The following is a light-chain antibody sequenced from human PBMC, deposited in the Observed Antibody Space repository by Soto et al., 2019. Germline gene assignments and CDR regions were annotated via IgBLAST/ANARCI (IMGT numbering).Light chain of an antibody. Sequence: EIVLTQSPDTLSLSPGDRATLSCRPSQSVNNYLAWYQPKPGQAPRLLIYDGSNRATGIPARFSGSGSGTDFTLTISRLEPEDFAVYYCQQRSDWPPITFGQGTRLEIK. J-gene: IGKJ5*01. CDR3: QQRSDWPPIT. CDR1: QSVNNY. CDR2: DGS. V-gene: IGKV3-11*01.